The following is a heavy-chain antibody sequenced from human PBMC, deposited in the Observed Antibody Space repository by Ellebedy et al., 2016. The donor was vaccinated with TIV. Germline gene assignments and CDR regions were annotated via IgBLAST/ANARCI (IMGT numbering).Heavy chain of an antibody. D-gene: IGHD6-6*01. CDR1: GYTFTTYG. CDR2: IGTYEGNT. V-gene: IGHV1-18*04. J-gene: IGHJ1*01. CDR3: ARDRDGSSSSDFQH. Sequence: AASVKVSCKASGYTFTTYGITWVRQPPAQGPEWMGWIGTYEGNTKYAQKLQGRVTMTRDTSTSTDYMSLRSLRSDDTAVYYCARDRDGSSSSDFQHWGPGTLVTVSS.